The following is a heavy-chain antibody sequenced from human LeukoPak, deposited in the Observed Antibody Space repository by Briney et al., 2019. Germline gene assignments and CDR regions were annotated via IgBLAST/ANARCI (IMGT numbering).Heavy chain of an antibody. J-gene: IGHJ4*02. D-gene: IGHD3-22*01. V-gene: IGHV3-66*01. Sequence: GGSLRLSCAASGFTVSSNYMSWVRQAPGKGLEWVSVIYSGGSTYYADSVKGRFTISRDDSKNTLYLQMNSLKTEDTAVYYCTTEYNFNYYDSSGYYYWGQGTLVTVSS. CDR3: TTEYNFNYYDSSGYYY. CDR1: GFTVSSNY. CDR2: IYSGGST.